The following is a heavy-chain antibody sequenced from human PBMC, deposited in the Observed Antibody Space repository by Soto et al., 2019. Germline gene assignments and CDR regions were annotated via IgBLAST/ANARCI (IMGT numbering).Heavy chain of an antibody. CDR3: ARDGTTGTTNYHYAMDV. CDR1: GFTLSSYH. D-gene: IGHD4-17*01. Sequence: EVQLVESGGGLVQPGGSLRLSCAASGFTLSSYHMDWVRQAPGKGLEWVSYINTNSGTIHYADSVKGRFTISRDNAKNSLYLQMHRLRAEDTAVYFCARDGTTGTTNYHYAMDVWGQGTTVTVSS. J-gene: IGHJ6*02. CDR2: INTNSGTI. V-gene: IGHV3-48*03.